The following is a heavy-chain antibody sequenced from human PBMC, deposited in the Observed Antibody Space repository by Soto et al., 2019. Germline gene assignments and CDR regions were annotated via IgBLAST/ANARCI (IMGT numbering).Heavy chain of an antibody. J-gene: IGHJ4*02. Sequence: SETLSLTCAVYGGSFSGYYWSWIRQPPGKGLEWIGEVNHSGSTNYNPSLKSRVTISVDTSKNQFSLKLSSVTAADTAVYYCARIEYDPSTVTDNWGQGTLVTVSS. CDR1: GGSFSGYY. CDR2: VNHSGST. D-gene: IGHD4-17*01. V-gene: IGHV4-34*01. CDR3: ARIEYDPSTVTDN.